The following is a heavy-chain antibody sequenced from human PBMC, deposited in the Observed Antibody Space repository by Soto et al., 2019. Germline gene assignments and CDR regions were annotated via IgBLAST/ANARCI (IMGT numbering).Heavy chain of an antibody. CDR1: GFTFSSYW. CDR2: IKQDGSEK. Sequence: EVQLVESGGGLVQPGGSLRLSCAASGFTFSSYWMSWVRQAPGKGLAWVANIKQDGSEKYYVDSVKGRFTISRDNAKNSLYLQMNSLRAEDTAVYYCARDSGGYDYYFDYWGQGTLVTVSS. CDR3: ARDSGGYDYYFDY. V-gene: IGHV3-7*01. J-gene: IGHJ4*02. D-gene: IGHD5-12*01.